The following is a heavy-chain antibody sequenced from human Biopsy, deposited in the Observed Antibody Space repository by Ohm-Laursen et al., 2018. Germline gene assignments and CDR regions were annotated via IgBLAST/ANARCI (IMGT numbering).Heavy chain of an antibody. V-gene: IGHV1-69*10. Sequence: SVKVSCKASGDSFTSYAIGWVRQAPGQGLEWMGGIIPIPNVATYAQKFQGRITITADESTSTAYMELSGLTSDDTAVYFCARGEGSSWFDPWGHGTLVTVSS. D-gene: IGHD1-26*01. J-gene: IGHJ5*02. CDR2: IIPIPNVA. CDR1: GDSFTSYA. CDR3: ARGEGSSWFDP.